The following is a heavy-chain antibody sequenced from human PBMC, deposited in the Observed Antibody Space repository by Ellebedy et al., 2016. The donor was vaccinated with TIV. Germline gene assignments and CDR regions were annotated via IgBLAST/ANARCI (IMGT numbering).Heavy chain of an antibody. CDR1: GFTFSSHA. V-gene: IGHV3-23*01. CDR3: ARDPVGVGPAFDV. Sequence: PGGSLRLSCAASGFTFSSHAMSWVRHAPGKGLEWVSSISGSGDNTYYATSVKGRFTISRDNSKDTLFLQMNSLRAEDTAIYFCARDPVGVGPAFDVWGQGTMVTVSS. D-gene: IGHD4-23*01. CDR2: ISGSGDNT. J-gene: IGHJ3*01.